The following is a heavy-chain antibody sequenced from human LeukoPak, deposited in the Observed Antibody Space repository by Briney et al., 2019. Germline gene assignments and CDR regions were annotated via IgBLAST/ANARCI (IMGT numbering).Heavy chain of an antibody. V-gene: IGHV4-39*07. Sequence: SETLSLTCTVSGVSISSSNSYWGWIRQPPGKGLEWIGSIYYSGNTYYNASLKSQVTISVDTSKNQFSLKLSSVTAADTAVYYCARDRNYYDSSGYLDAFDIWGQGTMVTVSS. J-gene: IGHJ3*02. CDR2: IYYSGNT. CDR3: ARDRNYYDSSGYLDAFDI. D-gene: IGHD3-22*01. CDR1: GVSISSSNSY.